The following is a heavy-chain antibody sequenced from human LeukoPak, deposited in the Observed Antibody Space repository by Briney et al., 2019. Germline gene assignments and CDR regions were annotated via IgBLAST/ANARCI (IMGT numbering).Heavy chain of an antibody. D-gene: IGHD2-2*01. V-gene: IGHV4-34*01. CDR1: GGSFSGYY. CDR3: ARVRPFGCSSTSCYLGLRWFDP. J-gene: IGHJ5*02. Sequence: PSETLSLTCAVYGGSFSGYYWSRIRQPPGKGLEWIGEINHSGSTNYNPSLKSRVTISVDTSKNQFSLKLSSVAAADAAVYYCARVRPFGCSSTSCYLGLRWFDPWGQGTLVTVSS. CDR2: INHSGST.